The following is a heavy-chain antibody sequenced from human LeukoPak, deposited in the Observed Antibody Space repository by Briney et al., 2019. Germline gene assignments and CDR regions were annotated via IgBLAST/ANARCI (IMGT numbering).Heavy chain of an antibody. V-gene: IGHV3-66*04. CDR3: ARPYQPLVWHFEY. D-gene: IGHD2-2*01. CDR1: GFTVSSNY. J-gene: IGHJ4*02. CDR2: IFSGGSS. Sequence: PGGSLRLSCAASGFTVSSNYMSWVRQAPGKGLEWVAVIFSGGSSYYADSVKGRFTISRDNSKNTLYLEMNNLRAEDTAVYYCARPYQPLVWHFEYWGQGTLVTVPS.